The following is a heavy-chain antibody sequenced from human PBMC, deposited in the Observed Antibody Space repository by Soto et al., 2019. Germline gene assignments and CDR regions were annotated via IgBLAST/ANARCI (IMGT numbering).Heavy chain of an antibody. V-gene: IGHV2-5*01. CDR3: AHRRSGFLEWLLVEPDWFEP. Sequence: SGPTLVNPTQTLTLTCTFSGFSLSTSGVGVGWIRQPPGKALEWPALIYWNDDKRYSPSLXXRLTITNDTSKNQVVLTMTNMDPVDTATYYCAHRRSGFLEWLLVEPDWFEPWGQGTMVTVAS. CDR1: GFSLSTSGVG. D-gene: IGHD3-3*01. J-gene: IGHJ5*02. CDR2: IYWNDDK.